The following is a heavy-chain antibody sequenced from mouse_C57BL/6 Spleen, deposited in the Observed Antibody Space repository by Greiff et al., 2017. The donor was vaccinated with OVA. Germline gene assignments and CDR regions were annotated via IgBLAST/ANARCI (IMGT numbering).Heavy chain of an antibody. Sequence: VQLQQSGAELVKPGASVKLSCKASGYTFTSYWMQWVKQRPGQGLEWIGEIDPSDSYTNYNQKFKGKATLTVDTSSSTAYMQLSSLTSEDSAVYYCARGSAMDYWGQGTSVTVSS. CDR3: ARGSAMDY. V-gene: IGHV1-50*01. J-gene: IGHJ4*01. CDR2: IDPSDSYT. CDR1: GYTFTSYW.